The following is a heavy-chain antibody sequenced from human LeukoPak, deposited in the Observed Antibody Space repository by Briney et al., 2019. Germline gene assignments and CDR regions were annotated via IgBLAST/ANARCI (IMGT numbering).Heavy chain of an antibody. D-gene: IGHD6-19*01. Sequence: ASVKVSCKASVYTFTGYYMHSVSQAPGEGLECMGWIYLNVGGTNYAQKFQGRVTMTRDTSISTAYMELSRLRSDDTAVYYCARDLPWTNQLIAVAGKNWFDPWGQGTLVTVSS. V-gene: IGHV1-2*02. CDR2: IYLNVGGT. CDR3: ARDLPWTNQLIAVAGKNWFDP. J-gene: IGHJ5*02. CDR1: VYTFTGYY.